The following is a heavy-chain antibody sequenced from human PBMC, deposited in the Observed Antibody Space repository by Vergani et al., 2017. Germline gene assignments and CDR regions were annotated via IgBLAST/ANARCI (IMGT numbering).Heavy chain of an antibody. D-gene: IGHD1-7*01. CDR3: ARDLLPGTLLLLAY. CDR2: ISGSGHTK. V-gene: IGHV3-11*04. J-gene: IGHJ4*02. CDR1: GFTFSDYY. Sequence: VQLLESGGGLVQPGGSLRLSCAASGFTFSDYYMTWIRQAPGKGLEWISYISGSGHTKYYADSVKGRFAISRDNAKNSLYLQMNNLRVEDTAVYYCARDLLPGTLLLLAYWGQGTLISVSS.